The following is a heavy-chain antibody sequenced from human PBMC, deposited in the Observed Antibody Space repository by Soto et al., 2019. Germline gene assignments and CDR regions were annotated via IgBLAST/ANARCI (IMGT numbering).Heavy chain of an antibody. J-gene: IGHJ6*02. Sequence: QVQLQQWGAEVLKPSETLSLTCVVNGGSFSGYYWSWIRQSPGKGLEWIGEINDSGITDPNPSLESRVTISVDMSNNPFSLTLNSVTAADSAVYHCARGRSSVPDRRGIGYYGLDVWGQGTTVTVSS. CDR2: INDSGIT. D-gene: IGHD6-6*01. CDR1: GGSFSGYY. V-gene: IGHV4-34*01. CDR3: ARGRSSVPDRRGIGYYGLDV.